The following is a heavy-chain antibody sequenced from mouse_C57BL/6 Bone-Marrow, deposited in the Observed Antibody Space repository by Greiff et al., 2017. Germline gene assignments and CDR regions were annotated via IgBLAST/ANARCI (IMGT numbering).Heavy chain of an antibody. Sequence: VQLQQPGAELVKPGASVKLSCKASGYTFTSYWMKWVKQRPGQGLEWIGEIYPGDGYTNYNEKFKGKATLTADTSSSTAYMQLSSLTSEDSAVXYFARRVTYWVCSSMDYWGQGTSVTVSS. D-gene: IGHD2-3*01. CDR2: IYPGDGYT. CDR1: GYTFTSYW. J-gene: IGHJ4*01. CDR3: ARRVTYWVCSSMDY. V-gene: IGHV1-50*01.